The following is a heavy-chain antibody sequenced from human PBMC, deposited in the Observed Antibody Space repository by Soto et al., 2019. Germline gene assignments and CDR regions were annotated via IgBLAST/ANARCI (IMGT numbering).Heavy chain of an antibody. CDR3: ARGGIAVAGIYDY. D-gene: IGHD6-19*01. Sequence: LSLTCTVSGGSISSGDYYWSWIRQPPGKGLEWIGYIYYSGSTYYNPSLKSRVTISVDTSKNQFSLKLSSVTAADTAVYYCARGGIAVAGIYDYWGQGTLVTVSS. CDR1: GGSISSGDYY. V-gene: IGHV4-30-4*01. CDR2: IYYSGST. J-gene: IGHJ4*02.